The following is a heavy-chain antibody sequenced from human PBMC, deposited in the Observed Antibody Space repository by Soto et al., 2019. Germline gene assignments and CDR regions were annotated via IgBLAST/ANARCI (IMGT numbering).Heavy chain of an antibody. CDR3: AKAIPYYDTSGYFDY. Sequence: GGSLRLSCAVSGFTFISYAMSWVRQAPGKGLEWVSGINISCERTNYADSVKGRFTISRDDSKNTLYLQMNSLRADDTAVYYCAKAIPYYDTSGYFDYWGQGTQVTVSS. J-gene: IGHJ4*02. V-gene: IGHV3-23*01. D-gene: IGHD3-22*01. CDR1: GFTFISYA. CDR2: INISCERT.